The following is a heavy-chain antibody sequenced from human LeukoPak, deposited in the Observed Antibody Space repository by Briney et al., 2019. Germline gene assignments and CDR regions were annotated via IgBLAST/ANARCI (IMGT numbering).Heavy chain of an antibody. CDR2: IKQDGSEK. D-gene: IGHD3-22*01. Sequence: GGSLRLSCAASGFTFSSYWMSWVSQAPGKGLEWVANIKQDGSEKYYVDSVKGRFTISRDNAKNSLYLQMNSLRAEDTAVYYCARDRYYYDSSGYSRGLYYFDYWGQGTLVTVSS. V-gene: IGHV3-7*01. CDR3: ARDRYYYDSSGYSRGLYYFDY. J-gene: IGHJ4*02. CDR1: GFTFSSYW.